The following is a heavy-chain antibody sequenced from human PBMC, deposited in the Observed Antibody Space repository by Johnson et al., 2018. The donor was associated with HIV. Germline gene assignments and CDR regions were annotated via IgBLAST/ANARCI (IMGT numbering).Heavy chain of an antibody. D-gene: IGHD1-20*01. Sequence: VQLVESGGGVVQPGRSLRLSCAASGFTFSSYWMSWVRQAPGKGLEWVANIKQDGSEKYYVDSVKGRFTISRDNAKNSLYLQINSLRAEDTAVYYCARAEGLTGRNAFDIWGQGTMVTVSA. CDR3: ARAEGLTGRNAFDI. J-gene: IGHJ3*02. CDR2: IKQDGSEK. V-gene: IGHV3-7*01. CDR1: GFTFSSYW.